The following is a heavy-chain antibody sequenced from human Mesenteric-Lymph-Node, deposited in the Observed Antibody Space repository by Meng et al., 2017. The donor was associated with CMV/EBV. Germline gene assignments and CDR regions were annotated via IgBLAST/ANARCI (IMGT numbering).Heavy chain of an antibody. D-gene: IGHD3-10*01. J-gene: IGHJ6*02. CDR1: GFTFSDYY. CDR3: AREGRDYYYGMDV. V-gene: IGHV3-11*01. Sequence: GESLKISCAASGFTFSDYYMSWIRQAPGKGLEWVSYISSSGSTKYYADSVKGRFTISRDNAKNSLYLQMNSLRAEDTAVYYCAREGRDYYYGMDVWGQGITVTVSS. CDR2: ISSSGSTK.